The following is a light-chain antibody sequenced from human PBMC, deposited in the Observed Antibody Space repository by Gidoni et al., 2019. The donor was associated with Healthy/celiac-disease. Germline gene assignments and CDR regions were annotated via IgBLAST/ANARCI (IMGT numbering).Light chain of an antibody. CDR1: SSDVGSYNL. J-gene: IGLJ2*01. CDR2: EGS. CDR3: CSYAGSSTLE. Sequence: QSALTQPASESGSPGQSITIPCTGTSSDVGSYNLVSWYQQHPGKARKLMIYEGSKRPSGVSNRFSGSKSGNTASLTISGHQAEDEADYYCCSYAGSSTLEFGGGTKLTVL. V-gene: IGLV2-23*01.